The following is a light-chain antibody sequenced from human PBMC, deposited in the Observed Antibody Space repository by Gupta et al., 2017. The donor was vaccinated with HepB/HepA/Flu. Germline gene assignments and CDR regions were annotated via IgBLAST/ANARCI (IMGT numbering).Light chain of an antibody. CDR2: SNN. CDR3: AAWDDSLNGLV. Sequence: QSVLTQPPPASGTPGQRVTVPSSGSSSNIGSNTVNWYQQLPGTAPKLLIYSNNQRPSGVPDRFSGSKSGTSASLAISGLQSEDEADYYCAAWDDSLNGLVFGGGTKLTVL. J-gene: IGLJ2*01. V-gene: IGLV1-44*01. CDR1: SSNIGSNT.